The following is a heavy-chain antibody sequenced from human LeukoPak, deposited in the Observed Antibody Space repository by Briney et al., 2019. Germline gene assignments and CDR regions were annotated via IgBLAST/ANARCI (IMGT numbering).Heavy chain of an antibody. CDR3: ARAPDYYGNYYFDY. V-gene: IGHV1-18*01. CDR2: ISAYNGNT. J-gene: IGHJ4*02. CDR1: GYTFTSYG. D-gene: IGHD3-10*01. Sequence: ASVKVSCKASGYTFTSYGISWVRQAPGQVLEWMGWISAYNGNTNYAQKLQGRVTMTTDTSTSTAYMELRSLRSDDTAVYYCARAPDYYGNYYFDYWGQGTLVTVSS.